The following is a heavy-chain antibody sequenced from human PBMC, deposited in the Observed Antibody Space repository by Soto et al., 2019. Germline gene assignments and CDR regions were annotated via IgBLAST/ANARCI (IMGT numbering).Heavy chain of an antibody. D-gene: IGHD3-10*01. J-gene: IGHJ6*02. CDR2: IYYSGST. V-gene: IGHV4-59*01. Sequence: SETLSLTFTVSGGSISSYYWSWIRQPPGKGLEWIGYIYYSGSTNYNPSLKSRVTISVDTSKNQFSLKLSSVTAADTAVYYCARGDYYGSGSYFVDYGMDVWGQGTTVTVSS. CDR1: GGSISSYY. CDR3: ARGDYYGSGSYFVDYGMDV.